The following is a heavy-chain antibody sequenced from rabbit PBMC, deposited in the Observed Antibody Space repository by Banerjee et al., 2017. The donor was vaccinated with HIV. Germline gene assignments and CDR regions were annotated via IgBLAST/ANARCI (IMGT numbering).Heavy chain of an antibody. CDR2: IAGSGSGFT. V-gene: IGHV1S40*01. D-gene: IGHD8-1*01. CDR3: ARDTGSSFSSYGMDL. CDR1: GFDLSSSAY. J-gene: IGHJ6*01. Sequence: QSLEESGGGLVQPEGSLALTCKASGFDLSSSAYICWVRQAPGKGLEWISCIAGSGSGFTYSATWAKGRFTISKTSSTTVTLQMTSLTVADTATYFCARDTGSSFSSYGMDLWGPGTLVTVS.